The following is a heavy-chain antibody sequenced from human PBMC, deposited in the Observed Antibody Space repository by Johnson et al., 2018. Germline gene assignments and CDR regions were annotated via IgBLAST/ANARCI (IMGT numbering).Heavy chain of an antibody. V-gene: IGHV3-11*04. D-gene: IGHD6-19*01. CDR2: ISRSGTSI. Sequence: VQLVESGGGLVKPGGSLRLSCAASGFTINDYYMNWIRQAPGRGLEWVSHISRSGTSIYYADSVKGRFSISRDNAKNSLYLQMNSLRAEDTAVYYCARAGSIAVAGIYYYYMDVWGKGTTVTVSS. J-gene: IGHJ6*03. CDR1: GFTINDYY. CDR3: ARAGSIAVAGIYYYYMDV.